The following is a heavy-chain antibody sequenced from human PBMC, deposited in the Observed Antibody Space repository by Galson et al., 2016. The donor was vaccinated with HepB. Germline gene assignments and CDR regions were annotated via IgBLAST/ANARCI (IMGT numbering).Heavy chain of an antibody. Sequence: SVKVSCKASGGPFGTSTITWVRQAPGQRLEWMGGVTPIFGTTNYAQKFQGRLTITADKSTRTAYMELSSLTSEDTAVYYCARYHYTYHSDSSDVRGPFFDSWGQGTLVTVSS. CDR2: VTPIFGTT. V-gene: IGHV1-69*06. D-gene: IGHD3-10*02. CDR1: GGPFGTST. CDR3: ARYHYTYHSDSSDVRGPFFDS. J-gene: IGHJ4*02.